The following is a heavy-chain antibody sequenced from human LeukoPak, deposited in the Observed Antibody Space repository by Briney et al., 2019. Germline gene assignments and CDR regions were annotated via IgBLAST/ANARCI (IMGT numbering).Heavy chain of an antibody. J-gene: IGHJ4*02. CDR2: ISSDGRGT. D-gene: IGHD6-13*01. CDR3: ARDLRLAADYYFDY. CDR1: GFTFTRNA. V-gene: IGHV3-30*04. Sequence: PGGSLRLSCVASGFTFTRNAMHWVRQAPSKGLEWVAVISSDGRGTHYVDSVRGRFTISRDNPKNTLYLQMNSLRTEDTAVYYCARDLRLAADYYFDYWGQGTPVTVSS.